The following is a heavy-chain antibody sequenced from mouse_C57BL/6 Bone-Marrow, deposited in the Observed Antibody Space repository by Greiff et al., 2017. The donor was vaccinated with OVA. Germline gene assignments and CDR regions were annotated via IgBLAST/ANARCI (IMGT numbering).Heavy chain of an antibody. CDR2: IHPNSGST. J-gene: IGHJ1*03. Sequence: QVQLQQPGAVLVKPGASVKLSCKASGYTFTSYWMHWVKQRPGQGLEWIGMIHPNSGSTNYNEKFKSKATLTVDKSSSTAYMQLSSLTSEDSAVYYCARDGSYWYFDVWGTGTTVTVSS. CDR1: GYTFTSYW. D-gene: IGHD1-1*01. CDR3: ARDGSYWYFDV. V-gene: IGHV1-64*01.